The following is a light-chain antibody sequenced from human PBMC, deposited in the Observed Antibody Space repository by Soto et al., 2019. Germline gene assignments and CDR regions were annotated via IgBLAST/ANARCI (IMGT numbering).Light chain of an antibody. CDR2: GAS. CDR1: ESISTW. Sequence: DIQMTQSPSSLSASVGDRVTITCRASESISTWLAWYQQKPGKAPKLLIYGASSLESGVPPRFSGDGTETEVTLTHSSLQRYDFGTYYCQQYSRFWSFGQRTKGEI. CDR3: QQYSRFWS. J-gene: IGKJ1*01. V-gene: IGKV1-5*03.